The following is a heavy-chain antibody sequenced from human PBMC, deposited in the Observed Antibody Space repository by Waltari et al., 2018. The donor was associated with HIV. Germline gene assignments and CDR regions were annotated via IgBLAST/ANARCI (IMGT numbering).Heavy chain of an antibody. CDR2: MNPNSGNT. J-gene: IGHJ4*02. CDR1: GYTFTSYD. CDR3: ARVSSWYETYRFDY. D-gene: IGHD6-13*01. V-gene: IGHV1-8*01. Sequence: QVQLVQSGAEVKKPGASVKVSCKASGYTFTSYDINWVRQATGQGLEWMGWMNPNSGNTGYAQKFQGRVTMTRNTSISTAYMELSSLRSEDTAVYYCARVSSWYETYRFDYWGQGTLVTVSS.